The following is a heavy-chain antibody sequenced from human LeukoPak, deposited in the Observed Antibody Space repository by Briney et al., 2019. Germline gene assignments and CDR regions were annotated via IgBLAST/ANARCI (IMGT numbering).Heavy chain of an antibody. CDR3: AKSGGPMVRGVIMSY. V-gene: IGHV3-23*01. Sequence: PGGSLRLSCAASGFTFSSHAMSWVRQAPGKGLEWVSAISGSGGSTYYADSVKGRFTISRDNSKNTLYLQMNSLRAEDTAVYYCAKSGGPMVRGVIMSYWGQGTLVTVSS. D-gene: IGHD3-10*01. J-gene: IGHJ4*02. CDR2: ISGSGGST. CDR1: GFTFSSHA.